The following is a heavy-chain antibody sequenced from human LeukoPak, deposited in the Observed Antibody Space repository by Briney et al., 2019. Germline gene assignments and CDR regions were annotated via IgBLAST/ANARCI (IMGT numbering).Heavy chain of an antibody. Sequence: GGSLRLSCAASGFTFSSYAMSWVRQAPGKGLEWVSAISGSGGSTYYADSVKGRFTISRDNSKNTLYLQMNSLRAEDTAVYYCAKEEGEWLWPRYYYYYGMDVWGQGTTVTVSS. V-gene: IGHV3-23*01. J-gene: IGHJ6*02. CDR3: AKEEGEWLWPRYYYYYGMDV. D-gene: IGHD5-12*01. CDR1: GFTFSSYA. CDR2: ISGSGGST.